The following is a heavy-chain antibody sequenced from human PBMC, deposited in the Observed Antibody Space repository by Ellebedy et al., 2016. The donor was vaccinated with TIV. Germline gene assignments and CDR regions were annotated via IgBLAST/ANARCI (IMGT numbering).Heavy chain of an antibody. CDR1: GGSINIKNYY. CDR3: ATDWGRAAVL. D-gene: IGHD3-16*01. CDR2: ISNTGTT. J-gene: IGHJ4*02. V-gene: IGHV4-39*07. Sequence: SETLSLTXSVSGGSINIKNYYWGWIRQPPGKGLEWIGAISNTGTTHYNESLKSRVTLSVDTSKNQFSLKLSSVTAADTAVYYCATDWGRAAVLWGQGTLVTVSS.